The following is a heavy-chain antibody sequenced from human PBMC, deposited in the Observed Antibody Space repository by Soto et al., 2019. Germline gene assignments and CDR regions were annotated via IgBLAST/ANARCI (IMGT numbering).Heavy chain of an antibody. CDR1: GFTFSSYD. V-gene: IGHV3-23*01. J-gene: IGHJ4*02. CDR2: ISGSGGSK. Sequence: GGSLRLSCAASGFTFSSYDMSWVRQAPGKGLEWVSAISGSGGSKYYADSVKCRFTISRDNSKNTLYLQRNSLRAEDTAVYYGAKGQRISTSWSDYWGQGTLVTVSS. D-gene: IGHD2-2*01. CDR3: AKGQRISTSWSDY.